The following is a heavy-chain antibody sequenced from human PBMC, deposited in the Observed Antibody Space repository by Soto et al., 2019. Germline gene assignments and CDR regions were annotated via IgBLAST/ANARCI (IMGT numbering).Heavy chain of an antibody. J-gene: IGHJ4*02. CDR3: AKDLQYSSDPQGFDY. D-gene: IGHD6-19*01. CDR1: GFSFDDYA. CDR2: ISWNSGSI. V-gene: IGHV3-9*01. Sequence: SLRLSCAASGFSFDDYAMHWVRQAPGKGLEWVSGISWNSGSIGYADSVKGRFTISRDNAKDSLYLQMNSLRAEDTALYYCAKDLQYSSDPQGFDYWGQGTLVTVSS.